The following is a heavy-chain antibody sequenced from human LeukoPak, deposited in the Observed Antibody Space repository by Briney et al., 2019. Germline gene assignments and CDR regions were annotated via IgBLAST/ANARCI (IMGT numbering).Heavy chain of an antibody. J-gene: IGHJ5*02. CDR2: INHSGST. CDR3: ARGLTTVTTFNWFDP. CDR1: GGSFSGYI. Sequence: PSETLSLTCAVYGGSFSGYIWSWIRQPPGKGLEWIGEINHSGSTNYNPSLKSRVTISVDTSKNQFSLKLSSVTAADTAVYSCARGLTTVTTFNWFDPWGQGTLVAVSS. V-gene: IGHV4-34*01. D-gene: IGHD4-17*01.